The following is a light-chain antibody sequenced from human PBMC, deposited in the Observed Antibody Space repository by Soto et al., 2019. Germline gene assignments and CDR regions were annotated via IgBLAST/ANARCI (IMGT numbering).Light chain of an antibody. J-gene: IGKJ4*01. Sequence: IVMTQSPATLSVSPGGRATLSCRASQSISTKLAWYQQKPGQAPRLLIYGASNRATGIPDRFSGSGSGTDFTLTISRLEPEDFAVYYCQQYDNSPLTFGGGTKVDIK. CDR3: QQYDNSPLT. CDR1: QSISTK. CDR2: GAS. V-gene: IGKV3D-15*02.